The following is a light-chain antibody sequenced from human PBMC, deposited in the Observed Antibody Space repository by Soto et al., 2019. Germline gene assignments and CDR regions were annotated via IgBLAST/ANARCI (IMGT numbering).Light chain of an antibody. J-gene: IGKJ2*03. V-gene: IGKV3-20*01. Sequence: ERMLTQSPGILYLSPGERATRSCKASQSVSRSYLAWYQQKPGQAPRQLIYGASNRATGIPDRFSGSGSGTDFTLTISRLEPEDCPVYYCQPYGSSSHSFSKGNKLEIK. CDR3: QPYGSSSHS. CDR1: QSVSRSY. CDR2: GAS.